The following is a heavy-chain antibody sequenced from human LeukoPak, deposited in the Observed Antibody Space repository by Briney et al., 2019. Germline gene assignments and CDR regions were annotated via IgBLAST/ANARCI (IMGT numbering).Heavy chain of an antibody. V-gene: IGHV3-30*03. CDR2: ISYDGSNK. CDR3: ARGEGLDDYYDSSGYYLDY. Sequence: PGRSLRLSCAASGFTFSSYGMHWVRQAPGKGLEWVAVISYDGSNKYYADSVKGRFTISRDNSKNTLYLQMNSLRAEDTAVYYCARGEGLDDYYDSSGYYLDYWGQGTLVTVSS. D-gene: IGHD3-22*01. J-gene: IGHJ4*02. CDR1: GFTFSSYG.